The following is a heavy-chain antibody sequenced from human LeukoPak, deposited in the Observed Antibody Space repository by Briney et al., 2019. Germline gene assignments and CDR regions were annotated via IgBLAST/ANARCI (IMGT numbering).Heavy chain of an antibody. CDR1: GFTFSSYW. J-gene: IGHJ4*02. CDR2: ISSSSSYI. D-gene: IGHD6-19*01. Sequence: GGSLRLSCAASGFTFSSYWMHWVRQAPGKGLEWVSSISSSSSYIYYGDSVKGRFTISRDNAKNSLYLQMNSLRAEDTAVYYCARAQWLAVGYYFDYWGQGTLVTVSS. V-gene: IGHV3-21*01. CDR3: ARAQWLAVGYYFDY.